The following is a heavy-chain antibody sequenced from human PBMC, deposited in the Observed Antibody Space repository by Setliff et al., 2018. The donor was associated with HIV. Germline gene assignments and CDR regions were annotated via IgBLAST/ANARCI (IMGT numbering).Heavy chain of an antibody. V-gene: IGHV1-69*10. CDR3: ARGGVLRGYYYYYMDV. Sequence: SVKVSCKASGGTFSSYAISWVRQAPGQGLEWMGGIIPILGIANYAQKFQGRVTITADKSTSTAYMELSSLRSEDTAVYYCARGGVLRGYYYYYMDVWGKGTTVTVSS. CDR1: GGTFSSYA. CDR2: IIPILGIA. J-gene: IGHJ6*03. D-gene: IGHD3-3*01.